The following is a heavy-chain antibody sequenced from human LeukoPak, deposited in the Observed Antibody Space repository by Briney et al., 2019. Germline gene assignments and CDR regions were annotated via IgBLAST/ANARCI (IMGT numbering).Heavy chain of an antibody. V-gene: IGHV3-21*01. CDR2: ISSSSSYI. CDR1: GFTFSSYS. Sequence: PGGSLRLSCAASGFTFSSYSMNWVRQAPGKGLGWVSSISSSSSYIYYADSVKGRFTISRDNAKNTLSLQMNSLTDDDTALYYCTGGFGHNWSPFENWGQGTLVTVSS. CDR3: TGGFGHNWSPFEN. D-gene: IGHD1-1*01. J-gene: IGHJ4*02.